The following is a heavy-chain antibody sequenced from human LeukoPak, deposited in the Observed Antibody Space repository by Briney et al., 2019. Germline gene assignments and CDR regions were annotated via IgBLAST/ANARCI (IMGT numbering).Heavy chain of an antibody. V-gene: IGHV3-30*01. J-gene: IGHJ4*02. CDR3: ARVSADDYDYVWGSYIDY. D-gene: IGHD3-16*01. CDR1: GFTFSSYA. Sequence: PGGSLRLSCAASGFTFSSYAMHWVRQAPGKGLEWVAVISYDGSNKYYADSVKGRFTISRDNSMNTLYLQMNSLRAEDTAVYYCARVSADDYDYVWGSYIDYWGQGTLVTVSS. CDR2: ISYDGSNK.